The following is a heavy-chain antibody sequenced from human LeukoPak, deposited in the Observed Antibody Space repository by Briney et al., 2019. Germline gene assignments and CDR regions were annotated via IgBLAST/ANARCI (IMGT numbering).Heavy chain of an antibody. J-gene: IGHJ3*02. Sequence: SETLSLTCTVSGGSISSSSYYWGWIRQPPGKGLEWIGYIYYSGSTNYNPSLKSRVTISVDTSKNQFSLKLSSVTAADTAVYYCARHYYDSSGYFDAFDIWGQGTMVTVPS. CDR2: IYYSGST. D-gene: IGHD3-22*01. CDR3: ARHYYDSSGYFDAFDI. V-gene: IGHV4-61*05. CDR1: GGSISSSSYY.